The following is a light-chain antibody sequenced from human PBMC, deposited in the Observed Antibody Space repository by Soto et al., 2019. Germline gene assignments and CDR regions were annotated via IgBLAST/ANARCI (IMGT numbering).Light chain of an antibody. Sequence: EIVLTQSPGTLSLSPGERATLSCRASQSVSSSYLAGYQQKPGQAPRLLIDGASSRATGIPDRFSRSGSGTDFTLTISRLEPEDFAVYYCQQYGSSPPLTFGQGTRLEIK. CDR3: QQYGSSPPLT. J-gene: IGKJ5*01. CDR2: GAS. CDR1: QSVSSSY. V-gene: IGKV3-20*01.